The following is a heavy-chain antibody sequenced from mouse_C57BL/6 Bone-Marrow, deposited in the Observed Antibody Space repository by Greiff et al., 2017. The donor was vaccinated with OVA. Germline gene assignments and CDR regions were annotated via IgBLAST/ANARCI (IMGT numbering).Heavy chain of an antibody. J-gene: IGHJ2*01. Sequence: QVQLQQSGAELVRPGASVKLSCKASGYTFTGYYIRWVKQRPGQGLEWIARIYPGSGYIYYNEKFKGKATLPAEKSSSTAYMQLSSLTSDDSAVYFCARSERLRDYFDNWGQGTTLTVSS. D-gene: IGHD2-2*01. CDR3: ARSERLRDYFDN. V-gene: IGHV1-76*01. CDR2: IYPGSGYI. CDR1: GYTFTGYY.